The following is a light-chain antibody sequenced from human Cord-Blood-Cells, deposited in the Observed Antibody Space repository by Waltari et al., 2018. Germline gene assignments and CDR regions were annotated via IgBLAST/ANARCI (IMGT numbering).Light chain of an antibody. V-gene: IGKV3-15*01. Sequence: EIVMTQSPATLSVSPLESATLSCRASQSVSSNLAWYQQKPGQAPRLLIYGASTRATGIPARFSGSGSGTEFTLTISSLQSEDFAVYYCQQYNNWPPWTFGQGTKVEIK. CDR3: QQYNNWPPWT. CDR1: QSVSSN. CDR2: GAS. J-gene: IGKJ1*01.